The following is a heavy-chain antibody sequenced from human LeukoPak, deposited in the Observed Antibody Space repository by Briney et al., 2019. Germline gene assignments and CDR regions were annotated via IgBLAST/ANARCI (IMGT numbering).Heavy chain of an antibody. CDR1: GYSFTSYW. D-gene: IGHD3-22*01. V-gene: IGHV5-51*01. J-gene: IGHJ4*02. Sequence: GESLKISCKGSGYSFTSYWIGWVRQMPGKGLEWMGIIYPGDSDTRYSPSFQGQVTISADKSISTAYLQWSSLKASGTAMYYCARPLFHYYDSSGFRGFDYWGQGTLVTVSS. CDR3: ARPLFHYYDSSGFRGFDY. CDR2: IYPGDSDT.